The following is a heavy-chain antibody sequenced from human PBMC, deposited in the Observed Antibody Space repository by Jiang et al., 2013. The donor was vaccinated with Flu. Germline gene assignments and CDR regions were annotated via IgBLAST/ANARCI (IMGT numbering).Heavy chain of an antibody. J-gene: IGHJ4*02. CDR1: GGTFSSYA. Sequence: VQLVESGAEVKKPGSSVKVSCKASGGTFSSYAISWVRQAPGQGLEWMGGIIPIFGTANYAQKFQGRVTITADKSTSTAYMELSSLRSEDTAVYYCASQGYCSGGSCYPSGIDYWAREPWSPSPQ. V-gene: IGHV1-69*06. CDR3: ASQGYCSGGSCYPSGIDY. D-gene: IGHD2-15*01. CDR2: IIPIFGTA.